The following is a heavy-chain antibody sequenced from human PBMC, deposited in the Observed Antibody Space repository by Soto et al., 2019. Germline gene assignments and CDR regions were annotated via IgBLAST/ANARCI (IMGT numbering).Heavy chain of an antibody. CDR1: GFTFTNHA. Sequence: PGGSLRLSCAASGFTFTNHAMHWVRQAPGGGLQWVSNINGSGDTTHYADSMKGRFTISRDNSKNSLYLQMNSLTTEDTAVSVCARDRYVQPPSVWFDPWGRGTLVTVSS. J-gene: IGHJ5*02. D-gene: IGHD2-2*01. CDR3: ARDRYVQPPSVWFDP. CDR2: INGSGDTT. V-gene: IGHV3-23*01.